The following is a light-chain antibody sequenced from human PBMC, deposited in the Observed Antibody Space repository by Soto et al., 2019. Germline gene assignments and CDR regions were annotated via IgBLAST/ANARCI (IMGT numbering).Light chain of an antibody. CDR1: QGIRNF. J-gene: IGKJ3*01. CDR2: AAS. CDR3: QKYSSVPV. V-gene: IGKV1-27*01. Sequence: DIQMTQSPTSLSASVGDRVTITCQASQGIRNFVAWYQQKPGKAPKLLIYAASTLQSGVPSRFSGSGSGTVFTLTINSLQPEDVATYSCQKYSSVPVFGPGTKVEIK.